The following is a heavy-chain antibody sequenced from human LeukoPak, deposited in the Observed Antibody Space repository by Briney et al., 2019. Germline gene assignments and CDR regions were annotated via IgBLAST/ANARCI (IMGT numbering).Heavy chain of an antibody. CDR3: ARDGVLGRWFDP. CDR1: GGSISSGGYY. J-gene: IGHJ5*02. V-gene: IGHV4-61*02. D-gene: IGHD3-3*01. Sequence: SQTLSLTCTVSGGSISSGGYYWSWIRQPAGKGLEWIGRIYTSGSTNYNPSLKSRVTISVDTSKNQFSLKLSSVTAADTAVYYCARDGVLGRWFDPWGQGTLVTVSS. CDR2: IYTSGST.